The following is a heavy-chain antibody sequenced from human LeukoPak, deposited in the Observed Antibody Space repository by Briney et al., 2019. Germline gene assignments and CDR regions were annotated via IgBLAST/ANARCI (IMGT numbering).Heavy chain of an antibody. CDR1: GFTFSSYS. CDR3: ARSVVSGRNGY. J-gene: IGHJ4*02. CDR2: ISSSSSTI. V-gene: IGHV3-48*01. D-gene: IGHD1-26*01. Sequence: GGSLRLSCAASGFTFSSYSMNRVRQAPGKGLEWVSYISSSSSTIYYADSVKGRFTISRDNAKNSLYLQMNSLRAEDTAVYYCARSVVSGRNGYWGQGTLVTVSS.